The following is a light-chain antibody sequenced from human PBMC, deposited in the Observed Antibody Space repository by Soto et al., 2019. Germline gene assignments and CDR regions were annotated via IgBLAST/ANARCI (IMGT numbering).Light chain of an antibody. V-gene: IGKV3-20*01. CDR3: QQYSNWPPWT. CDR1: QSVSSNY. Sequence: ESVLTQSPGTLSLSPGERATLSCRASQSVSSNYLAWYQQKPGQAPRLLIYGASSRATGIPDRFSGSGSGTDFTLTISRLQSEDFAVYYCQQYSNWPPWTFGQGTKVDIK. J-gene: IGKJ1*01. CDR2: GAS.